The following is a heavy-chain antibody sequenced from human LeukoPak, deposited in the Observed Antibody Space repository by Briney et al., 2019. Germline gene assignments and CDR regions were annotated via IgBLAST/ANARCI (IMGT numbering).Heavy chain of an antibody. J-gene: IGHJ6*04. D-gene: IGHD3-10*01. CDR1: NGSISSYY. CDR2: IDYSGGT. V-gene: IGHV4-59*13. Sequence: PSETLSLTCTVFNGSISSYYWSWIRQPPGKGLEWIGYIDYSGGTNCNPSLKSRVTISVDTSKNQFSLNLNSVTAADTAVYYCARGVVVRGVRYYGLDVWGKGTTVTVSS. CDR3: ARGVVVRGVRYYGLDV.